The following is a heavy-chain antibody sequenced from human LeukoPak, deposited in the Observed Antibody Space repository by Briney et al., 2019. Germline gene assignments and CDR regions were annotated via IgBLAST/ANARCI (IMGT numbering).Heavy chain of an antibody. V-gene: IGHV3-23*01. CDR3: AKDSADY. CDR1: GFTFSSYA. Sequence: GGSLRLSCAASGFTFSSYAVSWVRQAPGKGLEWVSAINAGGGSTYYAYYADSVKGRFTISRDNSKNTLYLQMNSLRVEDTAIYYCAKDSADYWGQGTLVTVAS. J-gene: IGHJ4*02. CDR2: INAGGGSTYYA.